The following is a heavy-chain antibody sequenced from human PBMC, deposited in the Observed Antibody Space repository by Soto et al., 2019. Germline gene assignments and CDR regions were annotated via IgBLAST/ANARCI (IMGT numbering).Heavy chain of an antibody. Sequence: ASVKVSCKASGYTFSNYGIHWVRQAPGQRLEWMGLINAGNGNTNYAQKFQGRVTITADESTSTAYMELSSLRSEDTAVYYCARGITGTVSYYYGMDVWGQGTTVTVS. CDR1: GYTFSNYG. CDR3: ARGITGTVSYYYGMDV. V-gene: IGHV1-3*01. D-gene: IGHD1-20*01. CDR2: INAGNGNT. J-gene: IGHJ6*02.